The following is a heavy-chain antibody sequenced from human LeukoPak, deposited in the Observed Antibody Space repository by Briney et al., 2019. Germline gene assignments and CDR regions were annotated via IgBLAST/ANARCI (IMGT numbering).Heavy chain of an antibody. CDR3: AKAEGYDILTGLDY. J-gene: IGHJ4*02. D-gene: IGHD3-9*01. V-gene: IGHV3-23*01. CDR2: IGASGGST. Sequence: GGSLRLSCAASGFTFDDYDMNWVRQAPGKGLEWVSGIGASGGSTYYADSVKGRFTISRDNSKNTLYLQMNSLRTEDTAVYYCAKAEGYDILTGLDYWGQGTLVTVSS. CDR1: GFTFDDYD.